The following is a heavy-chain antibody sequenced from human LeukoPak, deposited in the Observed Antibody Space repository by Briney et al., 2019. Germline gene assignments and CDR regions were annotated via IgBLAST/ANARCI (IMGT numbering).Heavy chain of an antibody. D-gene: IGHD6-6*01. CDR1: GGSISSYY. V-gene: IGHV4-59*12. CDR2: IYYSGST. Sequence: SETLCLTCTVSGGSISSYYLSWIRQPPGKGLEWIGYIYYSGSTNYNPSLKSRVTISVDTSKNQFSLKLISPTAAETAVYYCAREDQVAVRPFDCWGQGTLVTVSS. CDR3: AREDQVAVRPFDC. J-gene: IGHJ4*02.